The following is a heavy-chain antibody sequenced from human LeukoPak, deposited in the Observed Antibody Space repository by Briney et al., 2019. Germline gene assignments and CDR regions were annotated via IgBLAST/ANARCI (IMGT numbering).Heavy chain of an antibody. Sequence: GGSLRLSCAASGFTFSSYAMHWVRQAPGKGLEWVAVISYDGSNKYYADSVKGRFTISRDNSKNTLYLQMNSLRAEDTAVYYCARVRLLWFGYNWFDPWGQGTLVTVSS. V-gene: IGHV3-30-3*01. CDR3: ARVRLLWFGYNWFDP. CDR1: GFTFSSYA. D-gene: IGHD3-10*01. J-gene: IGHJ5*02. CDR2: ISYDGSNK.